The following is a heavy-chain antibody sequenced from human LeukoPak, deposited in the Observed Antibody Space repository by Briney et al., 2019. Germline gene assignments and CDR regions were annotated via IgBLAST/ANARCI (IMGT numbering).Heavy chain of an antibody. V-gene: IGHV3-48*03. CDR2: ISSSDSTI. CDR3: ARDGSD. Sequence: GGSLRLSCAASGFTFSSYEMNWVRQAPGKGLEWVSYISSSDSTIYYADSVKGRFTISRDNSKNTLYLQMNSLRAEDTAVYYCARDGSDWGQGTMVTVSS. CDR1: GFTFSSYE. J-gene: IGHJ3*01. D-gene: IGHD3-10*01.